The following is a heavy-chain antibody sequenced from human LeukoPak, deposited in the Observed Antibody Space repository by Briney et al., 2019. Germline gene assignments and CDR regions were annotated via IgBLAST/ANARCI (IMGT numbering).Heavy chain of an antibody. CDR3: ARDFGLGTYYDFWSGIAY. J-gene: IGHJ4*02. V-gene: IGHV1-69*13. D-gene: IGHD3-3*01. CDR2: IIPIFGTA. Sequence: SVKVSCKASGGTFSSYAISWVRQAPGQGLEWMGGIIPIFGTANYAQKFQGRVTITADESTSTAYMELRSLRSEDTAVYYCARDFGLGTYYDFWSGIAYWGQGTLVTVSS. CDR1: GGTFSSYA.